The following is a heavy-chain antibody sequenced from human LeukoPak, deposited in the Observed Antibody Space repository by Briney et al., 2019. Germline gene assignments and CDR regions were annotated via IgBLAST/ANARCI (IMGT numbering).Heavy chain of an antibody. CDR3: VKDGRRSPPC. CDR2: INGGGGST. D-gene: IGHD2-15*01. CDR1: GFTFSNYV. V-gene: IGHV3-23*01. J-gene: IGHJ4*02. Sequence: GGSLRLSCAASGFTFSNYVMSWVRQAPGKGPEWVSGINGGGGSTFYAESVTGRFTISRDNSKNTLFLQMNTLRAEDAAVYYCVKDGRRSPPCWGQGTLVTVSS.